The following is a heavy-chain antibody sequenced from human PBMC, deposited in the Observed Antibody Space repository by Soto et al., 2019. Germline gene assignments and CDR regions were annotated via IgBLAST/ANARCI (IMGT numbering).Heavy chain of an antibody. CDR3: ARDWAKYSSSWAAYWFDP. CDR1: GYTFTSYG. Sequence: ASVKVSCKASGYTFTSYGISWVRQAPGQGLEWMGWISAYNGNTNYAQKLQGRVTMTTDTSTSTAYMELRSLRSDDTAVYYCARDWAKYSSSWAAYWFDPWGQGTLVTVSS. CDR2: ISAYNGNT. D-gene: IGHD6-13*01. J-gene: IGHJ5*02. V-gene: IGHV1-18*01.